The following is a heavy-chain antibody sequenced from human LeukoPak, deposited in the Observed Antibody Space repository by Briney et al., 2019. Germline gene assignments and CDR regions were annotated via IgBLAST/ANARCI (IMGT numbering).Heavy chain of an antibody. J-gene: IGHJ4*02. D-gene: IGHD6-19*01. Sequence: GGSLRLSCAASGFTFSTYSMSWVRQAPGKGLEWVAVISYDGSNKYYADSVKGRFTISRDTSKNTLYLQMNSLRAEDTAVYYCARREGSGLLDYWGQGTLVTVSS. CDR2: ISYDGSNK. CDR1: GFTFSTYS. V-gene: IGHV3-30*04. CDR3: ARREGSGLLDY.